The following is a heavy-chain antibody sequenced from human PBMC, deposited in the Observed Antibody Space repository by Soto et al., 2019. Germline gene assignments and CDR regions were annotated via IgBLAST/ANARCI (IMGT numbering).Heavy chain of an antibody. CDR1: GGTVASSHW. D-gene: IGHD2-21*02. CDR2: VYHTGDT. Sequence: AETLSLTCGVSGGTVASSHWWSWVRPSPGRGLEWIGNVYHTGDTNFNPSLQSRVTFSVDKSNNQFSLRLTSVTAADTAVYFSAREIVTAGGNNYCERWGPGNMVIVST. J-gene: IGHJ5*02. CDR3: AREIVTAGGNNYCER. V-gene: IGHV4-4*01.